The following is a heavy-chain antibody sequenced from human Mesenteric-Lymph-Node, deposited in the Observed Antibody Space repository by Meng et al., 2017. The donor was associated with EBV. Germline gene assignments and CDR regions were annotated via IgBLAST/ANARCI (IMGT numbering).Heavy chain of an antibody. CDR3: CRIDGAIAVSYSYY. CDR2: MNTNTGNL. V-gene: IGHV7-4-1*02. Sequence: QVHLVYLGLELKKTSALLKLTCKVSGCSFTNYGINWVLKGQGQGLEWMGFMNTNTGNLIYYQGFTVSFVFTLNSTVSTEYLQNSSSVAEATAVYYCCRIDGAIAVSYSYYWGQGSLVTVSS. CDR1: GCSFTNYG. D-gene: IGHD4/OR15-4a*01. J-gene: IGHJ4*02.